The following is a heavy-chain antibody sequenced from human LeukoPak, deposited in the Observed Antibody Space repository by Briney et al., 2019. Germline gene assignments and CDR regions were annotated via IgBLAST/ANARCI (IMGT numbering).Heavy chain of an antibody. CDR3: ARGRGYTYFDY. Sequence: SETLSLTCTVSGGSLSSGGYYWSWLRQHPGRGREWIGYIYYSGSTYYNPSLKSRVTISVDTSKNQFSLKLSSVTAADTAVYYCARGRGYTYFDYWGQGTLVTVSS. D-gene: IGHD5-18*01. CDR1: GGSLSSGGYY. V-gene: IGHV4-31*03. J-gene: IGHJ4*02. CDR2: IYYSGST.